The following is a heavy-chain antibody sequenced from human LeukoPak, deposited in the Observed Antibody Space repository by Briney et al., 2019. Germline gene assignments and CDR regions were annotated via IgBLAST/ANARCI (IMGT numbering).Heavy chain of an antibody. V-gene: IGHV3-33*01. CDR2: IWFDGSNK. CDR3: TSDSGEYRCEGYFDL. J-gene: IGHJ2*01. CDR1: GFTFSSNG. D-gene: IGHD2/OR15-2a*01. Sequence: GGSLRLSCAASGFTFSSNGMHWVRQAPGKGLEWVAVIWFDGSNKFYRDSVRGRFTISRDDSKNTLYLQMHSLRVEDTAVYYWTSDSGEYRCEGYFDLWGRGTLVTVSS.